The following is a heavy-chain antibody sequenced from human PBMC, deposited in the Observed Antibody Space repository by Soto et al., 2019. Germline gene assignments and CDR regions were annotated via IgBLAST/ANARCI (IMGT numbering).Heavy chain of an antibody. CDR3: ARDADYGGSRGGMDV. D-gene: IGHD4-17*01. Sequence: QVRLEESGPGLVKPSETLSLICSVSGGSVNNANYFWNWIRHHPENGLEWIGYIYYSGNTSYNPPLHTRSTLSIDTPKNQFSLRLNSVTVADTAVYFCARDADYGGSRGGMDVWGRGTTVTV. CDR2: IYYSGNT. V-gene: IGHV4-31*03. J-gene: IGHJ6*02. CDR1: GGSVNNANYF.